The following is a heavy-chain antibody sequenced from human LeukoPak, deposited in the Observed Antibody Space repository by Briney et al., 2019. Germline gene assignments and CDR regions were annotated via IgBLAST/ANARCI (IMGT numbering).Heavy chain of an antibody. CDR2: IYYSGST. Sequence: PSETLSLTCTVSGGSISSSSYYWGWIRQPPGKGLEWIGSIYYSGSTYYNPSLKSRVAISVDTSKNQFSLKLSSVTAADTAVYYCARGPLAVTYAGYFDYWGQGTLVTVSS. J-gene: IGHJ4*02. CDR1: GGSISSSSYY. V-gene: IGHV4-39*01. D-gene: IGHD4-17*01. CDR3: ARGPLAVTYAGYFDY.